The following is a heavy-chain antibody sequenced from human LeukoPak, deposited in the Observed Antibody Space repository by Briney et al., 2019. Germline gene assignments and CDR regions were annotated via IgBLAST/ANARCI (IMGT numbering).Heavy chain of an antibody. V-gene: IGHV1-24*01. Sequence: ASVKVSCKVSGYTLTELSMHWVRQAPGKGLEWMGGFDPEDGETIYAQKFQGRVTMTEDTSTDTAYMELSSLRSEDTAVYYCAAYYYDSSGYYRPDYRGQGTLVTVSS. CDR2: FDPEDGET. J-gene: IGHJ4*02. D-gene: IGHD3-22*01. CDR1: GYTLTELS. CDR3: AAYYYDSSGYYRPDY.